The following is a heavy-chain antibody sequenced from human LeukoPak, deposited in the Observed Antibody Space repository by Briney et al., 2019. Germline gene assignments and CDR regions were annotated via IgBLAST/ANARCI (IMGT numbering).Heavy chain of an antibody. V-gene: IGHV3-30*18. D-gene: IGHD3-22*01. J-gene: IGHJ3*02. Sequence: GGSLRLSCAASGFTFSSYGMHWVRQAPGKGLEWVAVISYDGSNKYYADSVKGRFTISRDNSKNTLYLQMNSLRAEDTAVYYCAKGRSSITMIVPDAFDIWGQGTMVTVSS. CDR1: GFTFSSYG. CDR3: AKGRSSITMIVPDAFDI. CDR2: ISYDGSNK.